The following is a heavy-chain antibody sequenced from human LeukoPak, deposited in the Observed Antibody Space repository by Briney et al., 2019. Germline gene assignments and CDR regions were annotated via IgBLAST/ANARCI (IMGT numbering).Heavy chain of an antibody. CDR1: GGSFSGYY. V-gene: IGHV4-34*01. J-gene: IGHJ4*02. Sequence: SETLSLTCAVYGGSFSGYYWSWIRQPPGKGLEWIGEINHSGSTNYNPSLKSRVTISVDTSKNQFSLKLSSVTAADTAVYYCARGLPRWSSSWFDYWGQGTLVTVSS. D-gene: IGHD6-13*01. CDR2: INHSGST. CDR3: ARGLPRWSSSWFDY.